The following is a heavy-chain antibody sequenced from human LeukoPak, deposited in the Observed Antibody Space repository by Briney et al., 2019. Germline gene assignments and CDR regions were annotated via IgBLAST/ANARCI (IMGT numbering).Heavy chain of an antibody. CDR1: GFTFSDYD. V-gene: IGHV3-13*01. D-gene: IGHD3-10*01. CDR3: TRDLTVRGKYGLMYYYYSMDV. Sequence: GGSLRLSCVASGFTFSDYDIHWVRQTSGKGLEWVSGIGPGGDTSYAGAVEGRFTISRENAENSIYLQMNSLRAGDTAVYYCTRDLTVRGKYGLMYYYYSMDVWGQGTTVTVSS. J-gene: IGHJ6*02. CDR2: IGPGGDT.